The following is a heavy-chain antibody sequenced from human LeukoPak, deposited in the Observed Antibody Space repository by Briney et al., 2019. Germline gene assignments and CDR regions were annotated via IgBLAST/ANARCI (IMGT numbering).Heavy chain of an antibody. D-gene: IGHD3-10*01. V-gene: IGHV4-34*01. CDR1: GGSFSGYY. CDR3: ARRATMVRGKFDY. J-gene: IGHJ4*02. Sequence: SETLSLTCAVYGGSFSGYYWSWIRQPPGKGLERIGEINHSGSTNYNPSLKSRVTISVDTSKNQFSLKLSSVTAADTAVYYCARRATMVRGKFDYWGQGTLVTVSS. CDR2: INHSGST.